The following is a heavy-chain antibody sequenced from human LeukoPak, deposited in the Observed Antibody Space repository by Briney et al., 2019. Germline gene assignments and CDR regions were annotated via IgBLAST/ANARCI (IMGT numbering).Heavy chain of an antibody. D-gene: IGHD3-10*01. J-gene: IGHJ5*02. Sequence: PGGSLRLSCAASGFTVSSNYMSWVRQAPGKGLELVSVIYSGGSTYYADSVKGRFTISRDNSKNTLYLQMNSLRAEDTAVYYCAIGRPVWFGELQNWFDPWGQGTLVTVSS. CDR1: GFTVSSNY. V-gene: IGHV3-53*01. CDR2: IYSGGST. CDR3: AIGRPVWFGELQNWFDP.